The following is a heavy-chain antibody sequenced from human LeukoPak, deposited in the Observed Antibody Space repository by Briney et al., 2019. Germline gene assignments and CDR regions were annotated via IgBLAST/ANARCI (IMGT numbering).Heavy chain of an antibody. D-gene: IGHD6-19*01. CDR3: AREADISGLAGYYFDY. V-gene: IGHV4-4*07. Sequence: SATLSVTCTASGGCISSYYFSWIRQPAGKGLEWIGRIYPSRSTNYNPSIKSRVTMSVDTSKNQFSLKMSCVTAADTAVYYCAREADISGLAGYYFDYWGQGTLVTVSS. CDR1: GGCISSYY. CDR2: IYPSRST. J-gene: IGHJ4*02.